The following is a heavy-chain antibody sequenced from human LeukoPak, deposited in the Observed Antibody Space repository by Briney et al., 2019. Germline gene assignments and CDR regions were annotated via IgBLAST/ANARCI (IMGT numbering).Heavy chain of an antibody. Sequence: GRSLRLTCAASGFTFSSYAMSWVRQAPGKGLEWVSALSGSGGTTYYADSVKGRFTISRDNSKNTLYLQMNSLRAEDTAVYYCAKVPTYYYDSRGRPYFDYWGQGTLVTVSS. V-gene: IGHV3-23*01. J-gene: IGHJ4*02. CDR1: GFTFSSYA. D-gene: IGHD3-22*01. CDR2: LSGSGGTT. CDR3: AKVPTYYYDSRGRPYFDY.